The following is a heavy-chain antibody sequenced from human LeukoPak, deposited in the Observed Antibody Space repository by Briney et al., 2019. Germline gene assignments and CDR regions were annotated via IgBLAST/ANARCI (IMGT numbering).Heavy chain of an antibody. D-gene: IGHD2-21*01. V-gene: IGHV4-59*01. CDR2: IHRSGNT. CDR1: GGSISNSY. J-gene: IGHJ3*02. Sequence: SETLSLTCTVSGGSISNSYWSWIRQSPGKGLEWIGYIHRSGNTNSSPPLKSRVTISVDTPKNQFSLKLSSVTAADTAVYYCVRWQYCGGNCFFSAFDIWAQGTMVTVSS. CDR3: VRWQYCGGNCFFSAFDI.